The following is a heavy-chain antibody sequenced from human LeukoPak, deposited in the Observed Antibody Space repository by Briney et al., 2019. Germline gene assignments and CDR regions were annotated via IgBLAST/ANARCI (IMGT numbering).Heavy chain of an antibody. CDR2: IIPIFGTA. V-gene: IGHV1-69*06. J-gene: IGHJ4*02. CDR1: GGTFSSYA. Sequence: GASVNVSCKASGGTFSSYAISWVRQAPGQGLEWMGGIIPIFGTANYAQKFQGRVTITADKSTSTAYMELSSLRSEDTAVYYCARDRGPESSGYMLPYYFDYWDQGTLVTVSS. D-gene: IGHD3-22*01. CDR3: ARDRGPESSGYMLPYYFDY.